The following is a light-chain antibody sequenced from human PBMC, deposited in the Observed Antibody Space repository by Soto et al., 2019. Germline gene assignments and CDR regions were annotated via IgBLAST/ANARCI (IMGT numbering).Light chain of an antibody. V-gene: IGLV2-14*01. J-gene: IGLJ1*01. CDR2: EVS. Sequence: QSALTQPASVSGSPGQSITISCTGTSSDVGGYTYVSWYQQHPGKAPKLMIYEVSNRPSGVSNRFSGSKSGNTASLTISGLKAEDEADYYSISYTSSSTLYVFGTGTKLTVL. CDR1: SSDVGGYTY. CDR3: ISYTSSSTLYV.